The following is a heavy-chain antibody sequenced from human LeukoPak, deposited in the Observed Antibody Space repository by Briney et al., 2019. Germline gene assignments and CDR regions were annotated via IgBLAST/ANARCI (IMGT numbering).Heavy chain of an antibody. D-gene: IGHD6-19*01. Sequence: PGGSLRLSCVASGFTFSSYSMNWVRQAAGKGLAWVSSISRAGDYTYSEDSVKGRFTISRDNAKDSLYLQLNSLRAEDTAIYYCARDLMAVAGTGFDYWGQGALVTVSS. CDR3: ARDLMAVAGTGFDY. J-gene: IGHJ4*02. CDR2: ISRAGDYT. CDR1: GFTFSSYS. V-gene: IGHV3-21*01.